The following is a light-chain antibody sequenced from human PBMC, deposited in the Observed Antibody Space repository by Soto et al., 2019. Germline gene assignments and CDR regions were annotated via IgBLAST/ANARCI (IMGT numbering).Light chain of an antibody. V-gene: IGKV4-1*01. J-gene: IGKJ1*01. Sequence: DIVMTQSPDSLAVSLGERATINCKSSQSVLYSSNNKNCLAWYQQKPGQPPKLLIYWASTRESGVPDRFSGSGSWTDFTLTISSLQAEDVALYYCQQYYSTLWTFGQGTKVDIK. CDR1: QSVLYSSNNKNC. CDR3: QQYYSTLWT. CDR2: WAS.